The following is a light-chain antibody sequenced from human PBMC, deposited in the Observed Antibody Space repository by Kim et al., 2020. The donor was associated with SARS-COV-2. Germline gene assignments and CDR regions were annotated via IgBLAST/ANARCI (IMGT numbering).Light chain of an antibody. CDR1: KLGDKY. Sequence: VTPVQTASITCSGDKLGDKYACWYQQKPGQSPVLVIYQDSKRPSGIPERFSGSNSGNTATLTISGTQAMDEADYYCQAWDSSTVVFGGGTQLTVL. V-gene: IGLV3-1*01. CDR2: QDS. CDR3: QAWDSSTVV. J-gene: IGLJ2*01.